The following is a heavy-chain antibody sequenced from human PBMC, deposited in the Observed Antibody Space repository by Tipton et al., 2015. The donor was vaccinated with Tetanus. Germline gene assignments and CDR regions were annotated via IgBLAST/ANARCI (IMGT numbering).Heavy chain of an antibody. CDR1: GGSIRGGTFY. J-gene: IGHJ4*02. CDR2: IYESGDT. D-gene: IGHD3-3*01. CDR3: ARHQSGYFTPFDY. V-gene: IGHV4-39*01. Sequence: TLSLTCTVSGGSIRGGTFYWGWIRQPPGKGLEWIGSIYESGDTYYIPSLKSRVTISVDTSKNHFSLNLNPMAAADTGVYYCARHQSGYFTPFDYWGQGNLVTVSS.